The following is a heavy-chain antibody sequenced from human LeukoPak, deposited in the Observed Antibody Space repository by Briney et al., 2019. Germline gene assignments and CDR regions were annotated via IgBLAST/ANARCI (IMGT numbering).Heavy chain of an antibody. CDR3: GRDLRGTALPRWTDF. V-gene: IGHV4-30-4*01. D-gene: IGHD3-10*01. CDR1: GGSISSGDYY. CDR2: ISDSGST. Sequence: PSETLSLTCTVSGGSISSGDYYWSWIRQPPGKGLEWIGYISDSGSTYYNPSLRSRVTMSVDTSKNQSSLKLSFVTAADTAVYYCGRDLRGTALPRWTDFWGQGTLVTVSS. J-gene: IGHJ4*02.